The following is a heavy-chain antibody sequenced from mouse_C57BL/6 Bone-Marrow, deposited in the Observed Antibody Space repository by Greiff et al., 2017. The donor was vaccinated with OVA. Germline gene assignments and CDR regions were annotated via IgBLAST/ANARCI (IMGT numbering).Heavy chain of an antibody. J-gene: IGHJ2*01. CDR3: ARYQVPAYFDY. Sequence: EVHLVESGGGLVQPGGSLSLSCAASGFTFTDYYMSWVRQPPGKALEWLGFIRNKANGYTTEYSASVKGRFTISRDNSQSILYLQMNALRAEDSATYYCARYQVPAYFDYWGQGTTLTVSS. V-gene: IGHV7-3*01. CDR2: IRNKANGYTT. CDR1: GFTFTDYY.